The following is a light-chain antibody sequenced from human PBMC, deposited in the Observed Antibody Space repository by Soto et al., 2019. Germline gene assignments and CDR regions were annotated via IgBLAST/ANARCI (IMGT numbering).Light chain of an antibody. CDR2: GDN. J-gene: IGLJ3*02. CDR3: QSYDISLSGPWV. CDR1: SSDIGANYD. V-gene: IGLV1-40*01. Sequence: QPVLTQPPSVSGAPGQRVIISCTGSSSDIGANYDVHWYQQLPGTAPKLLVYGDNRRPSGVPDRFSASRSGSSASLAITGLQAEDEADYYCQSYDISLSGPWVFGGGTKLTVL.